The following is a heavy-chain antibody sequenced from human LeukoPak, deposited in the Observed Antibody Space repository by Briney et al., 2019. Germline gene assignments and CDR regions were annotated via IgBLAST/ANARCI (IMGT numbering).Heavy chain of an antibody. V-gene: IGHV4-39*01. Sequence: SETLSLTCLVSGGSITSSSQYWAWIRQPPGKGLEWIGSFYDSGSTYYNTSLKSRVTVSGDTSKNQFSLKLSSVTATDTAVYYCARTLSSWYVGPFDYWGQGTLVTVSS. CDR2: FYDSGST. CDR3: ARTLSSWYVGPFDY. CDR1: GGSITSSSQY. J-gene: IGHJ4*02. D-gene: IGHD6-13*01.